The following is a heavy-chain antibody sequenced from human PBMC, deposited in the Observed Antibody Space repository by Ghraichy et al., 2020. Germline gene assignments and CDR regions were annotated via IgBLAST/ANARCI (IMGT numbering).Heavy chain of an antibody. CDR3: ARVPRGAPRYSGSPGAYDAFDI. D-gene: IGHD1-26*01. CDR2: IYYSGST. Sequence: SETLSLTCTVSGGSISSYYWSWIRQPPGKGLEWIGYIYYSGSTNYNPSLKSRVTISVDTSKNQFSLKLSSVTAADTAVYYCARVPRGAPRYSGSPGAYDAFDIWGQGTMVTVSS. J-gene: IGHJ3*02. V-gene: IGHV4-59*01. CDR1: GGSISSYY.